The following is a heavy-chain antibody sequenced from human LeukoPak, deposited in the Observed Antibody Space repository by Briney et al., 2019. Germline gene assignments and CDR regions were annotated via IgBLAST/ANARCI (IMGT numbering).Heavy chain of an antibody. CDR2: IYHSGST. CDR1: GYSISSGYY. J-gene: IGHJ3*02. Sequence: PSETLSLTCTVSGYSISSGYYWGWIRQPPGKGLEWIGSIYHSGSTYYNPSLKSRVTISVDTSKNQFSLKLSSVTAADTAVYYCARVSRIGGVAAFDIWGQGTMVTVSS. CDR3: ARVSRIGGVAAFDI. V-gene: IGHV4-38-2*02. D-gene: IGHD1-14*01.